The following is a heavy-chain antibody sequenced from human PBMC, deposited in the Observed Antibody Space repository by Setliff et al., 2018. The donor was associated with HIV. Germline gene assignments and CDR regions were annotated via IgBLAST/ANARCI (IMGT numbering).Heavy chain of an antibody. CDR2: IWYDGSIE. V-gene: IGHV3-33*08. J-gene: IGHJ3*02. Sequence: GGSLRLSCAASEFTFSSYAMHWVRQAAGKGLEWVAVIWYDGSIEYYADSVKGRFTISRDNSKNTLYLQMNSLRAEDTAVYYCAREWAVAGRGGAFDIWGQGTMVTVSS. CDR3: AREWAVAGRGGAFDI. CDR1: EFTFSSYA. D-gene: IGHD6-19*01.